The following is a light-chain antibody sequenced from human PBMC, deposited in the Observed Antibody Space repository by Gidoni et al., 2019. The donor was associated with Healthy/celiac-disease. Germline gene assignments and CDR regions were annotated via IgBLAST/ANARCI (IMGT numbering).Light chain of an antibody. CDR2: WAS. CDR1: QSVLYSSNNKNY. Sequence: DIVRTQSPDSLAVSLGERATINCKSSQSVLYSSNNKNYLAWYQQEPGQPPKLLIYWASTRESGVPDRFSGSGSGTDFTLPISSLQAEDVAVYYCQQYYRTPRTFGQGTKVEIK. CDR3: QQYYRTPRT. J-gene: IGKJ1*01. V-gene: IGKV4-1*01.